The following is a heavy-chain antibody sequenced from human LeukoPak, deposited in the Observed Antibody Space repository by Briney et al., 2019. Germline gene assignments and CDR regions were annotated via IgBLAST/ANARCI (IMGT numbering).Heavy chain of an antibody. Sequence: SETLSLTCTVSGVSISNYYWSWIRQPPEKRLEWIGYIYNSGSANYNPSLKSRVTISVDTSKNQFSLKLSSVTAADTAIYYCARQYYSASGGSHVGAYDFWGQGTLVTVSS. J-gene: IGHJ4*02. CDR2: IYNSGSA. CDR1: GVSISNYY. V-gene: IGHV4-59*01. CDR3: ARQYYSASGGSHVGAYDF. D-gene: IGHD3-10*01.